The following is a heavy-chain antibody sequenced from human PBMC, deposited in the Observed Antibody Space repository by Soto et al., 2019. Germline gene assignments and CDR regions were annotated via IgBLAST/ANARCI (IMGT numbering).Heavy chain of an antibody. CDR3: ARDLRRRIGAAGTGGGLDY. CDR2: ISYDGSNK. V-gene: IGHV3-30*03. Sequence: QVQLVESGGGVVQPGRSLRLSCAASGFTFSSYGMHWVRQAPGKGLEWVAVISYDGSNKYYADSVKGRFTISRDNSKNTLYLQMNSLRAEDTAVYYCARDLRRRIGAAGTGGGLDYWGQGTLVSVSS. CDR1: GFTFSSYG. D-gene: IGHD6-13*01. J-gene: IGHJ4*02.